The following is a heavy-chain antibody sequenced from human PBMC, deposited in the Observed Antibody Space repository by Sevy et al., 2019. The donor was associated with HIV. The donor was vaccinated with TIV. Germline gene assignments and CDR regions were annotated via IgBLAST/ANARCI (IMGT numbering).Heavy chain of an antibody. D-gene: IGHD3-9*01. J-gene: IGHJ6*02. CDR1: GFTFSTYG. V-gene: IGHV3-30*18. Sequence: GGSLRLSCAASGFTFSTYGMHWVRQAPGKGLEWVAVISYHGRNKFYGDSVEGRFTISRDNSKKTLYLQMNSLRAEDTAVYYCAKDFTGYNGMDVWGHGTMVTVSS. CDR2: ISYHGRNK. CDR3: AKDFTGYNGMDV.